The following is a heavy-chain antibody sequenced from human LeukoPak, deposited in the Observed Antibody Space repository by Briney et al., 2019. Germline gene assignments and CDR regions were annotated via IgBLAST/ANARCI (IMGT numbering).Heavy chain of an antibody. CDR1: GFTFSSYG. CDR2: ISYDGSNK. Sequence: GGSLRLSCAASGFTFSSYGMHWVRQAPGKGLEWVAVISYDGSNKYYADSVKGRFTISRDNSKNTLYLQMNSLRVEDTAVYYCATPFDYGDLGDAFDIWGQGTMVTVSS. V-gene: IGHV3-30*03. CDR3: ATPFDYGDLGDAFDI. J-gene: IGHJ3*02. D-gene: IGHD4-17*01.